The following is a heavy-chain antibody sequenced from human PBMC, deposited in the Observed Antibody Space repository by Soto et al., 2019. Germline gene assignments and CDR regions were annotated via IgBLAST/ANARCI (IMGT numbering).Heavy chain of an antibody. CDR3: ARQGFGPLHGLVDV. CDR1: GGSINSYY. CDR2: VHHSWGS. V-gene: IGHV4-59*08. J-gene: IGHJ6*02. Sequence: SETLSLTCTVSGGSINSYYWSWIRQSPGKRMEWIGYVHHSWGSSYNPSLQSRVAISLDTSKSQFSLKVTSVTATDTAVYYCARQGFGPLHGLVDVWGQGTTVTVSS. D-gene: IGHD3-10*01.